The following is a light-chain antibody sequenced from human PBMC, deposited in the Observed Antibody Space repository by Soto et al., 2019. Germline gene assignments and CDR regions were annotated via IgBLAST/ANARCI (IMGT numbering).Light chain of an antibody. Sequence: LTQPAYTAGPPGRPITITCTGKSSEFGSYNYVSWYQQHPGKAPNLIIYEVSKRPSGVPIRFSGSKSGNTASLTVSGLQAEDEANYYCSSYAGSHNFYVFGIVTKVTAL. CDR3: SSYAGSHNFYV. V-gene: IGLV2-8*01. CDR1: SSEFGSYNY. CDR2: EVS. J-gene: IGLJ1*01.